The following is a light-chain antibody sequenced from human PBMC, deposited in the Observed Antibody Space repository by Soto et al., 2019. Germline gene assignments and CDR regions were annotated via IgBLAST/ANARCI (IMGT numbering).Light chain of an antibody. V-gene: IGKV1-16*01. CDR2: AAS. CDR3: QQYKGYFPLT. Sequence: DIQMTQSPASLSASIGDGVIITCRASQDIGTYLNWYQHKPGKAPKHLIYAASSLQTGVPSRFSGSGSGTEFTLTISSLQPDDFATYYCQQYKGYFPLTFGGGIKVDIK. CDR1: QDIGTY. J-gene: IGKJ4*01.